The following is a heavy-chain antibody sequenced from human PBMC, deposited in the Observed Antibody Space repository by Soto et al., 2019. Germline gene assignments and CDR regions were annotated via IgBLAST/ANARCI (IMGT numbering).Heavy chain of an antibody. V-gene: IGHV3-30*18. Sequence: QVQLVESGGGVVQPGRSLRLSCAASGFTFSSYGMHWVRQAPGKGLEWVAVISVDGSNKHYADSVKGRFTVSRDNSKNTLYVQMNSLGAEDTAVYYCVKSRDMGGKDFEVDYWGQGTLLSVSS. D-gene: IGHD3-9*01. CDR2: ISVDGSNK. J-gene: IGHJ4*02. CDR1: GFTFSSYG. CDR3: VKSRDMGGKDFEVDY.